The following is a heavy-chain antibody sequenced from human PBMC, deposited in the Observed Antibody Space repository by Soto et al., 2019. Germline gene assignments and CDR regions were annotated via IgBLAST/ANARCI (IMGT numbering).Heavy chain of an antibody. CDR3: ARGDLLWFGEDLRPPTPKYYYYGMDV. Sequence: GASVKVSCKASGYTFTSYDINWVRQATGQGLEWMGWMNPNSGNTGYAQKFQGRVTMTRNTSISTAYMELSSLRSEDTAVYYCARGDLLWFGEDLRPPTPKYYYYGMDVWGQGTTVTFSS. CDR2: MNPNSGNT. V-gene: IGHV1-8*01. CDR1: GYTFTSYD. D-gene: IGHD3-10*01. J-gene: IGHJ6*02.